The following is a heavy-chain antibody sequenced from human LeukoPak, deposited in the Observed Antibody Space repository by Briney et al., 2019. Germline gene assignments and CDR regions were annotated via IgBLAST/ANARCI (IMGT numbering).Heavy chain of an antibody. CDR3: ARAAEVVASTEAWFDP. CDR2: ISTSGIYI. CDR1: GFTFSSFS. D-gene: IGHD3-22*01. J-gene: IGHJ5*02. V-gene: IGHV3-21*01. Sequence: GGSLRLSCAASGFTFSSFSMNWVRQAPGKGLEWVSSISTSGIYIYYADSVKGRFTISRDNAKNSLYLEMDSLKVDDTAVYYCARAAEVVASTEAWFDPWGQGTLVTVSS.